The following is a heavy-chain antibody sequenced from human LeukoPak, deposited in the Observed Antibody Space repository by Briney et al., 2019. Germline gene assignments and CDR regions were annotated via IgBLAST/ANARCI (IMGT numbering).Heavy chain of an antibody. V-gene: IGHV3-21*01. D-gene: IGHD3-22*01. CDR3: ARFDSSGYMKPYNWFDP. CDR1: GFTFSSYS. Sequence: GGSLRLSCAASGFTFSSYSMNWVRRAPGKGLEWVSSISSSSSYIYYADSVKGRFTISRDNAKNSLYLQMNSLRAEDTAVYYCARFDSSGYMKPYNWFDPWGQGTLVTVSS. CDR2: ISSSSSYI. J-gene: IGHJ5*02.